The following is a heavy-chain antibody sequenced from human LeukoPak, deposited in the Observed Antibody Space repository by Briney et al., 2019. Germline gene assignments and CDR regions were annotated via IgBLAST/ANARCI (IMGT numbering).Heavy chain of an antibody. J-gene: IGHJ5*02. CDR1: GGTFSSYA. D-gene: IGHD3-22*01. Sequence: ASVKVSCKASGGTFSSYAISWVRQAPGQGLEWMGGIIPIFGTANYAQKFQGGVTITTDESTSTAYMELSSLRSEDTAVYYCARVFYYDRDNWFDPWGQGTLVTVSS. CDR2: IIPIFGTA. V-gene: IGHV1-69*05. CDR3: ARVFYYDRDNWFDP.